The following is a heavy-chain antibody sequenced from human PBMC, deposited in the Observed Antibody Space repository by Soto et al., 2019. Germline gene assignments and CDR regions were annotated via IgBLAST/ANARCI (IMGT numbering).Heavy chain of an antibody. D-gene: IGHD2-2*01. CDR2: INPSDSYT. V-gene: IGHV5-10-1*01. Sequence: GESLKISCKGSGYSFTSYWISWVRQMPGKGLEWMGRINPSDSYTNYSPSFQGHVTISADKSISTAYLQWSSLKASDTAMYYCARRATSTENYGMDVWGQGTPVTVSS. CDR3: ARRATSTENYGMDV. CDR1: GYSFTSYW. J-gene: IGHJ6*02.